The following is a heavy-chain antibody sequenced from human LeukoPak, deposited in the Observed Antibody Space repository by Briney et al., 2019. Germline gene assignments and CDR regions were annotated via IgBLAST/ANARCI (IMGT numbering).Heavy chain of an antibody. D-gene: IGHD6-13*01. Sequence: PGGSLRLSCAASGFTFSSYEMNWVRQAPGKGLEWVSYISSSGSNIYYADSVKGRFTISRDNAKNSLYLQMNSLRDEDTAVYYCARVMWPRRVIIAAAGVDYWGQGTLVTVSS. J-gene: IGHJ4*02. CDR3: ARVMWPRRVIIAAAGVDY. CDR1: GFTFSSYE. CDR2: ISSSGSNI. V-gene: IGHV3-48*03.